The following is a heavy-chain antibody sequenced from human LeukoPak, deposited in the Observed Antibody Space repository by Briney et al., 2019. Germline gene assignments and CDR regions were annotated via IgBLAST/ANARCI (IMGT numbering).Heavy chain of an antibody. V-gene: IGHV4-59*01. D-gene: IGHD2-15*01. CDR2: VYYSGSI. Sequence: PSETLSLTCTVSGGSISTSYWNWIRQPPGKGLEWIGYVYYSGSINYNPSLKSRVTISVDTSKNQFSLKLTSVTAADTAVYYCARRSVVVAVGDALDIWGQGTTVTVSS. CDR3: ARRSVVVAVGDALDI. J-gene: IGHJ3*02. CDR1: GGSISTSY.